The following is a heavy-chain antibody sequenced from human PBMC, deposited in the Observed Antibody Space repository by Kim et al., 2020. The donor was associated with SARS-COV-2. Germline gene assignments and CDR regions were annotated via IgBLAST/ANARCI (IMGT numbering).Heavy chain of an antibody. J-gene: IGHJ5*02. Sequence: SETLSLTCTVSGGSIGSGSFYWGWIRQPPGKGLEWIGSIYKTGRTYYNPSLKSRVTISVDTSRNEFSLNLSSVTAADTTVYYCARHGDSSWFGNWFDPWG. CDR3: ARHGDSSWFGNWFDP. CDR2: IYKTGRT. D-gene: IGHD6-13*01. V-gene: IGHV4-39*01. CDR1: GGSIGSGSFY.